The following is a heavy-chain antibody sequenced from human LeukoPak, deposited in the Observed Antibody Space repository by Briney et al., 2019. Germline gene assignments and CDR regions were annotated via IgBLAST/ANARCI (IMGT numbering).Heavy chain of an antibody. CDR2: IISIFGTA. Sequence: ASVKVSCKASGGTFSSYAISWVRQAPGQGLEWMGGIISIFGTANYAQKFQGRVTITADESTSTAYMELSSLRSEDTAVYYCARGPDFWSGYYPPGDDWGQGTLVTVSS. J-gene: IGHJ4*02. V-gene: IGHV1-69*13. D-gene: IGHD3-3*01. CDR1: GGTFSSYA. CDR3: ARGPDFWSGYYPPGDD.